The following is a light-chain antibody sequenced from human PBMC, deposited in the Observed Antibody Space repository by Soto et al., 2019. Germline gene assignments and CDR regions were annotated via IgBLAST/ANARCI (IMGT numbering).Light chain of an antibody. Sequence: SALTQPPSASGSPGQSVTISCTGTSSDVGAYDYVSWYQQHPGKAPKLMIYEINKRPSGVPDRFSGSKSGNTASLTVSGLQAEDEADYYCSSFAGSNNFPYVFGTGT. CDR2: EIN. J-gene: IGLJ1*01. V-gene: IGLV2-8*01. CDR3: SSFAGSNNFPYV. CDR1: SSDVGAYDY.